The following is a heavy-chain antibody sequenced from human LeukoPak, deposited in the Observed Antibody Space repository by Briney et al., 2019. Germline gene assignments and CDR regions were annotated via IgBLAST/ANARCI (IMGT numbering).Heavy chain of an antibody. CDR2: ISAYNGNT. V-gene: IGHV1-18*01. J-gene: IGHJ5*02. CDR3: ARAVRYCSSTSCYAWFDP. Sequence: GASVKVSCKASGYTFTSYGISWVRQAPGQGLEWMGWISAYNGNTNYAQKLPGRVTMTTDTSTSTAYMELRSLRSDDTAVYYCARAVRYCSSTSCYAWFDPWGQGTLVTVSS. CDR1: GYTFTSYG. D-gene: IGHD2-2*01.